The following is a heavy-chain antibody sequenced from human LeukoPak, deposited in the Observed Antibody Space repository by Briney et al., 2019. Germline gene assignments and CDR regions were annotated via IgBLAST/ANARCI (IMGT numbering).Heavy chain of an antibody. D-gene: IGHD6-19*01. Sequence: ASVKVSCKASGYTFTGYYMHWVRQAPGQGLEWMGRINPNSGGTNYAQKFQGRVTMTRDTSISTAYMELSRLRSDDTAVYYCARQLGGSSGWFDYWGQGTLVTVSS. V-gene: IGHV1-2*06. CDR3: ARQLGGSSGWFDY. J-gene: IGHJ4*02. CDR2: INPNSGGT. CDR1: GYTFTGYY.